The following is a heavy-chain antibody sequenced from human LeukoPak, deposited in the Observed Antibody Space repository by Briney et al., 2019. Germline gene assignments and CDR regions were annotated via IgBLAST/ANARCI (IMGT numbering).Heavy chain of an antibody. J-gene: IGHJ6*03. CDR3: ARDQLLDCSSTSCYRYYYYYMDV. Sequence: ASVTVSCKASGYTFTSYGISWVRQAPGQGPEWLGWISAYHGNTNYAQKLQGRVTMTTDTSTSTAYMELRSLRSDDTAVYYCARDQLLDCSSTSCYRYYYYYMDVWGKGTTVTVSS. CDR2: ISAYHGNT. D-gene: IGHD2-2*02. CDR1: GYTFTSYG. V-gene: IGHV1-18*01.